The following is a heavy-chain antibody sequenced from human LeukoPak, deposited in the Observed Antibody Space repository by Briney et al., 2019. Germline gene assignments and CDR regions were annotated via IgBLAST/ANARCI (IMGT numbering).Heavy chain of an antibody. D-gene: IGHD2-2*01. CDR2: IDYSGNT. CDR3: ARLLSDTRSGFALDY. V-gene: IGHV4-39*01. J-gene: IGHJ4*02. Sequence: PSETLSLTCTVSGGSTSSRNLYWGWIRQPPGKGLEWIGGIDYSGNTYYKSSLESRVTISIDTSKNQFSLKLRSVTAADTAVHYCARLLSDTRSGFALDYWGQGTLVTVSS. CDR1: GGSTSSRNLY.